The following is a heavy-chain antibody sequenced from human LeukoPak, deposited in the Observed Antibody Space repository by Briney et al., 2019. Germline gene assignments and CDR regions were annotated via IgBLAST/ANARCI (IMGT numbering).Heavy chain of an antibody. CDR3: ARHYGP. CDR2: VYWTGNT. Sequence: SETLSLTCTVSGASVRSGSYYWSWVRQPPGKGLEWIGNVYWTGNTNYNPSLKSRVTISVDTSKNQFSLKLSSVTAADTAVYYCARHYGPWGQGTLVTVSS. V-gene: IGHV4-39*01. J-gene: IGHJ5*02. CDR1: GASVRSGSYY. D-gene: IGHD4-17*01.